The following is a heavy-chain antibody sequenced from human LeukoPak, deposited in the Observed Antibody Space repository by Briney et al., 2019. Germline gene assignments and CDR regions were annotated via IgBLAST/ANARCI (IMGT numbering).Heavy chain of an antibody. V-gene: IGHV1-2*04. D-gene: IGHD2-2*01. CDR1: GYTFTGYY. Sequence: ASVKVSCKASGYTFTGYYMHWVRQAPGQGLEWMGWINPNSGGTNYAQKFQGWVTMTRDTSISTAYMELSRLRSDATAVYYCARGYQLPGVLDYYYGMDVWGKGTTVTVSS. CDR2: INPNSGGT. J-gene: IGHJ6*04. CDR3: ARGYQLPGVLDYYYGMDV.